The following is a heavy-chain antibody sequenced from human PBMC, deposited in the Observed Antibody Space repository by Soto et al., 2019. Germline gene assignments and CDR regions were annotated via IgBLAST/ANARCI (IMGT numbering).Heavy chain of an antibody. D-gene: IGHD4-17*01. J-gene: IGHJ4*02. Sequence: LSLSCAASGFTFSDYYMSWIRQAPGKGLEWVSYISSSGSTIYYADSVKGRFTISRDNSKNTLYLQMNSLRAEDTAVYYCARDDDFDDNGLDYWGQGTLVNVSS. CDR3: ARDDDFDDNGLDY. V-gene: IGHV3-11*04. CDR1: GFTFSDYY. CDR2: ISSSGSTI.